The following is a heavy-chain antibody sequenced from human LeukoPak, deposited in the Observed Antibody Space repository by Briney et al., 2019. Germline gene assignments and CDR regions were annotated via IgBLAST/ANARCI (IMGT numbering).Heavy chain of an antibody. CDR2: IKQDGSEK. CDR1: GFTFSSYW. CDR3: AREVIAVAGTYYYYYYMDV. J-gene: IGHJ6*03. D-gene: IGHD6-19*01. Sequence: GGSLRLSCAASGFTFSSYWMSWVRQAPGKGLEWVANIKQDGSEKYYVDSVKGRFTISRDNAKNSLYLQMNSLRAEDTAVYYCAREVIAVAGTYYYYYYMDVWGKGTTVTVSS. V-gene: IGHV3-7*01.